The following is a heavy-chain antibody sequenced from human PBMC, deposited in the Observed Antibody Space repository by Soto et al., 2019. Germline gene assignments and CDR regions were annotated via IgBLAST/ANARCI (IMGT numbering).Heavy chain of an antibody. CDR1: GYTFTSYG. J-gene: IGHJ4*01. V-gene: IGHV1-18*01. CDR3: GXXXXXXXXXXXXXXXXXX. CDR2: ISAYNGNT. Sequence: VKVSCKASGYTFTSYGISWVRQAPGQGLEWMGWISAYNGNTXXXQKLQGRGTMTTDTSTSTAYMELRSLSSEDTAVIYCGXXXXXXXXXXXXXXXXXXXGXXXXVXVSS.